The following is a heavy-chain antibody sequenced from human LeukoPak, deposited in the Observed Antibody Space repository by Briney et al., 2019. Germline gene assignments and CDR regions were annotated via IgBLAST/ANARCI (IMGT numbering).Heavy chain of an antibody. V-gene: IGHV3-33*08. D-gene: IGHD4/OR15-4a*01. CDR2: IWYDGSNK. CDR1: GFTFSSYS. Sequence: GGSLRLSCAASGFTFSSYSMNWVRQAPGKGLEWVAVIWYDGSNKYYADSVKGRFTISRDNSKNTLYLQMNSLRAEDTAVYYCARENVANPLAGFDPWGQGTLVTVSS. CDR3: ARENVANPLAGFDP. J-gene: IGHJ5*02.